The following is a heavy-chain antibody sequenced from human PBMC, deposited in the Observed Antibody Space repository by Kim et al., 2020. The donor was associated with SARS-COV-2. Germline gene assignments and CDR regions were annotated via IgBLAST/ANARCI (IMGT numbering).Heavy chain of an antibody. CDR3: AKDLDGWFGGWDYFDY. V-gene: IGHV3-23*01. CDR2: ISGSGSRT. J-gene: IGHJ4*02. D-gene: IGHD3-10*01. Sequence: GGSLRLSCAASGFTFSTYAMSWVRQAPGKGLEWVSTISGSGSRTNYADSAKGRFTISRDNSKNTLYLQLNSLRVEDTALYYCAKDLDGWFGGWDYFDYLGQGTLVTVSS. CDR1: GFTFSTYA.